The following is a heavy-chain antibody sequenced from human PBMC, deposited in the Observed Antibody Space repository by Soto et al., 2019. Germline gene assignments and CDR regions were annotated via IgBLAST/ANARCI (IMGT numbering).Heavy chain of an antibody. CDR2: IYPADSDI. V-gene: IGHV5-51*01. CDR3: ATSPLPTPSLGLHP. D-gene: IGHD3-16*01. Sequence: LGESLKISCKGSGYSFTSYCIGWVRQMPGKCLEWMGIIYPADSDIRYSESSEGHVTISVDKSISTAYLQWSSLKASDTAIYYCATSPLPTPSLGLHPWGQGSKVTVSS. J-gene: IGHJ6*02. CDR1: GYSFTSYC.